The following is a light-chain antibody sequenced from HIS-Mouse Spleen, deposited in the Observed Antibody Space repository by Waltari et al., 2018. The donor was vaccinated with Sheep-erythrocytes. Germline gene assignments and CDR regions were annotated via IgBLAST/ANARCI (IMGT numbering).Light chain of an antibody. J-gene: IGKJ2*01. CDR3: QQSYSTPYT. CDR2: AAS. Sequence: DIQMTQSTSSLSASVAARVTITCRASQSISSYLNWYQQKPGKAPKLLIYAASSLQSGIPSRFSGSGSGTDFTLTIISLQPEDFSTYYCQQSYSTPYTFGQGTKLEIK. CDR1: QSISSY. V-gene: IGKV1-39*01.